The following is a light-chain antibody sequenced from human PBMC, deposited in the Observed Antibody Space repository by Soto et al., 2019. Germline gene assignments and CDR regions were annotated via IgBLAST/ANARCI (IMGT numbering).Light chain of an antibody. CDR3: NSYTNRYTFV. Sequence: QSVLTQPASVSGSPGQSITISCTGTNSDVGGYNYVSWYQQHPGKAPELMIYEVSHRPSGVSNRFSGSKSGNTASLTISGLQPEDEADYYCNSYTNRYTFVLGTGTKLTVL. CDR2: EVS. J-gene: IGLJ1*01. V-gene: IGLV2-14*01. CDR1: NSDVGGYNY.